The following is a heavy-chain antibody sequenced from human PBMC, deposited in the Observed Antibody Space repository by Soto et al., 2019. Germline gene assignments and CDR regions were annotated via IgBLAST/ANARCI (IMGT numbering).Heavy chain of an antibody. V-gene: IGHV4-30-4*01. CDR1: GGSISSGDYY. D-gene: IGHD3-9*01. CDR3: ARVLEGDILAGFDP. Sequence: SSETLSLTCTVSGGSISSGDYYWSWIRQPPGKGLEWIGYIYYSGSTYYNPSLKSRVTISVDTSKNQFSLKLSSVTAADTAVYYCARVLEGDILAGFDPWGQGTLVTVSS. CDR2: IYYSGST. J-gene: IGHJ5*02.